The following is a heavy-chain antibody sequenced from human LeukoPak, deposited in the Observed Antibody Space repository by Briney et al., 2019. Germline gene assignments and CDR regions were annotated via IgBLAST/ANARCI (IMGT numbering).Heavy chain of an antibody. D-gene: IGHD1-26*01. CDR3: ARETELIVGAVDY. J-gene: IGHJ4*02. Sequence: SETLSLTCTVSGGSISSYYWSWIRQPPGKGLEWIGYIYYSGSTNYNPSLKSRVTISVDTSKNQFSLKLSSVTAADTAVYYCARETELIVGAVDYWGQGTLVTASS. CDR1: GGSISSYY. V-gene: IGHV4-59*01. CDR2: IYYSGST.